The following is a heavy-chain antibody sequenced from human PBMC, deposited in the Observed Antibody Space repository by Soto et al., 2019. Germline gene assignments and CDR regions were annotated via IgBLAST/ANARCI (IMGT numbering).Heavy chain of an antibody. CDR3: ARESKWYGGQSCQD. Sequence: EVQLLQSGGGLAQPGTSLRLSCAASGFTFKYYAMTWVRQAPGKGLEWVSTISGSGDKTDYADSVKGRFRVSRDNSKDTLYLQMDSLRADDTALYYCARESKWYGGQSCQDWGQGTLVTVSS. CDR2: ISGSGDKT. J-gene: IGHJ1*01. V-gene: IGHV3-23*01. CDR1: GFTFKYYA. D-gene: IGHD2-8*01.